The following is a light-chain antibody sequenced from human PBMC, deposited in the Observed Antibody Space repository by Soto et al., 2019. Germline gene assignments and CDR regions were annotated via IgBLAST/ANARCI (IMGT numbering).Light chain of an antibody. CDR1: QSVSSY. J-gene: IGKJ4*01. CDR2: DAS. V-gene: IGKV3-11*01. Sequence: VLTQYLANMPMSQRVKANACCKSSQSVSSYLAWYQQKPGQAPRLLIYDASNRATGIPARFSGSGSGTDFPLTISSLESEDFAVYYCQQRSNWPLTFGGGTKVDIK. CDR3: QQRSNWPLT.